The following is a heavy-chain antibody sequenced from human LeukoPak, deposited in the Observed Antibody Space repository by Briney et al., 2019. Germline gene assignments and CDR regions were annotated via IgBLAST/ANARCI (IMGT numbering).Heavy chain of an antibody. CDR3: ARSLLRWYTDY. V-gene: IGHV4-39*01. Sequence: SETLSLTCTVSGVSISSSSYYWGWIRQPPGKGLEWIGSIYYSGSTYYHPSLKSRFTISVDTSKDQFSLKLSSVTAADTAVYYCARSLLRWYTDYWGQRTLVTVSS. D-gene: IGHD4-23*01. CDR2: IYYSGST. J-gene: IGHJ4*02. CDR1: GVSISSSSYY.